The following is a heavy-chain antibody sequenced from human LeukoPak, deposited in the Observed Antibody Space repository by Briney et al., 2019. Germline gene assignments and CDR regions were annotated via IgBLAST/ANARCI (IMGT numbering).Heavy chain of an antibody. CDR1: GFTFSSYA. CDR3: AKDAGYEWELPYYFDY. D-gene: IGHD1-26*01. CDR2: IRGSGDRT. V-gene: IGHV3-23*01. Sequence: PGGSLRLSCAASGFTFSSYAMSWVRQAPGKGLEWVSAIRGSGDRTHYADSVKGRFTISRDNSKNTLYLQMNSLRAEDTAVYYCAKDAGYEWELPYYFDYWGQGTLVTVSS. J-gene: IGHJ4*02.